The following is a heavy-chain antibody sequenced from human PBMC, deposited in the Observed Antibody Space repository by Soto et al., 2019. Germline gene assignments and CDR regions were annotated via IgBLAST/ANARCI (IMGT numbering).Heavy chain of an antibody. CDR1: GFSLSTSGMC. D-gene: IGHD3-3*01. V-gene: IGHV2-70*11. CDR2: IDWDDDK. Sequence: SGPTLVNPTQTLTLTCTFSGFSLSTSGMCVSWIRQPPGKALEWLARIDWDDDKYYSTSLKTRLTISKDTSKNQVVLTMTNMDPVDTATYYCARIRNDFWSGPGGYYYYGMDVWGQGT. CDR3: ARIRNDFWSGPGGYYYYGMDV. J-gene: IGHJ6*02.